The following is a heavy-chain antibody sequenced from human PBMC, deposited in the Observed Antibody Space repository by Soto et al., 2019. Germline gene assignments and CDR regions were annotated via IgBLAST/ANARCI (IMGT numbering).Heavy chain of an antibody. CDR2: ISYDGSNK. CDR1: GFTFSSYA. V-gene: IGHV3-30-3*01. J-gene: IGHJ6*02. CDR3: ARDHSRYCISTSCSRGDYYYGMDV. Sequence: QVQLVESGGGVVQPGRSLRLSCAASGFTFSSYAMHWVRQAPGKGLEWVAVISYDGSNKYYADSVKGRFTISRDNSKNTLYLKMNCLRAEDTAVYYCARDHSRYCISTSCSRGDYYYGMDVWGQGTTVTVSS. D-gene: IGHD2-2*01.